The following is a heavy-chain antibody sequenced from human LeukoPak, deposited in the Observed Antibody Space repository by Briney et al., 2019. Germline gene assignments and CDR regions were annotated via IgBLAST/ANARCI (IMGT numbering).Heavy chain of an antibody. V-gene: IGHV4-30-2*01. CDR2: IYHSGST. CDR3: ARGRSRKFDY. CDR1: GGSISSGGYS. D-gene: IGHD3-16*01. Sequence: PPETLSLTCAVSGGSISSGGYSWSWIRQPPGKGLEWIGYIYHSGSTYYNPSLKSRVTISVDRSKNQFSLKLSSVTAADTAVYYCARGRSRKFDYWGQGTLVTVSS. J-gene: IGHJ4*02.